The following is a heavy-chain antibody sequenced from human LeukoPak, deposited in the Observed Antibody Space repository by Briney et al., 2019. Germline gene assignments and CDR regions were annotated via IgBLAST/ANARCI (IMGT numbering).Heavy chain of an antibody. D-gene: IGHD3-22*01. V-gene: IGHV3-7*01. J-gene: IGHJ4*02. CDR2: IKEDGSDK. CDR1: GFTFSSNW. Sequence: GGSLRLSSVASGFTFSSNWMSWVRQAPGKGLEWVANIKEDGSDKYYVDSVKGRFTISRDNTKNSLYLQLNSLRAEDTAVYYCARERDSSGYYGDYWGQGTLVTVSS. CDR3: ARERDSSGYYGDY.